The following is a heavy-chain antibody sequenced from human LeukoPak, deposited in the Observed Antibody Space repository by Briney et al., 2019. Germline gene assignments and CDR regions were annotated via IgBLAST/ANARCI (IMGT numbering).Heavy chain of an antibody. V-gene: IGHV4-39*01. CDR3: TRHSSEVPLDY. J-gene: IGHJ4*02. CDR1: GGSISSNNYY. Sequence: SETLSLTCIVPGGSISSNNYYWGWIRQPPGKGLEWIGSIYYSGSTYYNPSLKSRVTISIDTSKNQFSLNLSSVTAADTAVYYCTRHSSEVPLDYWGQGTLVTVSS. CDR2: IYYSGST.